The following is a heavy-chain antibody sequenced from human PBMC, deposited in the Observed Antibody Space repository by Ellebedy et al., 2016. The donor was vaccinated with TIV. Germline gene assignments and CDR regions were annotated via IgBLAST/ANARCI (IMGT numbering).Heavy chain of an antibody. Sequence: SETLSLTXAVYGPSFSPYYWSWIRQPPGKGLEWIGEINHSGSTNYNPSLKSRVTISVDTSKNQFSLKLSSVTAADTAVYYCARGRRRITMIVVVTLDYWGQGTLVTVSS. J-gene: IGHJ4*02. CDR1: GPSFSPYY. CDR2: INHSGST. CDR3: ARGRRRITMIVVVTLDY. V-gene: IGHV4-34*01. D-gene: IGHD3-22*01.